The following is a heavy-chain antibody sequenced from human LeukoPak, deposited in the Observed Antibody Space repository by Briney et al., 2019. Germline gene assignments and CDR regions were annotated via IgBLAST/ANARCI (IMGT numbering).Heavy chain of an antibody. V-gene: IGHV3-48*02. CDR1: GFTFSNYG. J-gene: IGHJ4*02. Sequence: GGSLRLSCAASGFTFSNYGMNWVRQAPGKGLEWVSYTSSSSSPIYYTESVKGRFTISRDNVDNSLYLQMNSLRDEDTAVYYCVRDSLKTVRGVSFDYWGQGTLVTVSS. D-gene: IGHD3-10*01. CDR2: TSSSSSPI. CDR3: VRDSLKTVRGVSFDY.